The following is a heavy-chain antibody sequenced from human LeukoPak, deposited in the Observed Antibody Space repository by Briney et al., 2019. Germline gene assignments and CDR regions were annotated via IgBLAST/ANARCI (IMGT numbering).Heavy chain of an antibody. CDR3: AILRTASSFDF. J-gene: IGHJ4*02. V-gene: IGHV6-1*01. D-gene: IGHD1-1*01. CDR1: GDSVSSKSAA. Sequence: SQTLSLTCAISGDSVSSKSAAWNWIRKSQSRGLEWLGRTYYRSKWYHEYAVSVKSRITINPDTSKNQFSLQLNSVTPEDTAIYYSAILRTASSFDFWGQGTLVTVSS. CDR2: TYYRSKWYH.